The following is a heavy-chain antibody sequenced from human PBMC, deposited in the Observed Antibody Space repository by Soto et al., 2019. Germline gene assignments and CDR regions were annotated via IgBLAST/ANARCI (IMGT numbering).Heavy chain of an antibody. J-gene: IGHJ4*02. V-gene: IGHV3-73*01. CDR1: GFTFSDST. Sequence: EVQLVESGGGLVQPGGSLKLSCAASGFTFSDSTMHWVRQASGKGLEWVGRIRSKANNYATAYAASVKGRFTISRDYSKNTAYLQMNSLKSEDTAVYYCTSFRGSYHDSSGYYLSKWGRGTLVTVSS. D-gene: IGHD3-22*01. CDR3: TSFRGSYHDSSGYYLSK. CDR2: IRSKANNYAT.